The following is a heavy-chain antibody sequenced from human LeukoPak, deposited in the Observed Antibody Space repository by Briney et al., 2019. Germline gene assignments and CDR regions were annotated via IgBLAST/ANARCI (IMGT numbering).Heavy chain of an antibody. D-gene: IGHD3-22*01. J-gene: IGHJ4*02. CDR3: ARINYYYDSSGYYVIDY. CDR2: IDWDDDK. CDR1: GGSISSYY. V-gene: IGHV2-70*11. Sequence: TLSLTCTVSGGSISSYYWSWIRQPPGKALEWLARIDWDDDKYYSTSLKTRLTISKDTSKNQVVLTMTNMDPVDTATYYCARINYYYDSSGYYVIDYWGQGTLVTVSS.